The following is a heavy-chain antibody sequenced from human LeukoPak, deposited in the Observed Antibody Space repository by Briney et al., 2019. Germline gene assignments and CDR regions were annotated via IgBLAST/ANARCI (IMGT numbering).Heavy chain of an antibody. CDR3: ARADSGSYWYYYYYYMDV. CDR1: GYTFTSYG. D-gene: IGHD1-26*01. V-gene: IGHV1-18*01. J-gene: IGHJ6*03. Sequence: ASVKVSCKASGYTFTSYGISWVRQAPGQGLEWMGWISAYNGNTNYAQKLQGRVTMTTDTSTSTAYMELRSLRSDDTAVYYCARADSGSYWYYYYYYMDVWGKGTTVTVSS. CDR2: ISAYNGNT.